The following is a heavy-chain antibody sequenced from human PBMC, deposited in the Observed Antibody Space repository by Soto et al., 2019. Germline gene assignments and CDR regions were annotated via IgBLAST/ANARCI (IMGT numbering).Heavy chain of an antibody. Sequence: GGSMRLSCAASGFTFSSYAMSWVRQAPGKGLERVAVISYDGSNKYYADSVKGRFTISRDNGKKSLYLQMNSLRVEDTAVYYCVSRFFDGDNSALYCEYWCKGTQVTVCS. CDR3: VSRFFDGDNSALYCEY. V-gene: IGHV3-30*03. CDR2: ISYDGSNK. CDR1: GFTFSSYA. D-gene: IGHD1-20*01. J-gene: IGHJ4*02.